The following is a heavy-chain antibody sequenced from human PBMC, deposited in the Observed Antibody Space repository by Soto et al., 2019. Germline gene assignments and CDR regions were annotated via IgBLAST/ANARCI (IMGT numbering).Heavy chain of an antibody. Sequence: QVQLVQSGAEVKRPGSSVKVSCKASGDTFSFYSINWVRQAPGLGLEWMGRVNPILSMSNYAQRFQGRVTXTXEGXTSKAYMELSGLRAEDTAMYYCATSYGSGYRAFDYWGQGALVTVSS. D-gene: IGHD3-10*01. J-gene: IGHJ4*02. CDR2: VNPILSMS. CDR3: ATSYGSGYRAFDY. CDR1: GDTFSFYS. V-gene: IGHV1-69*04.